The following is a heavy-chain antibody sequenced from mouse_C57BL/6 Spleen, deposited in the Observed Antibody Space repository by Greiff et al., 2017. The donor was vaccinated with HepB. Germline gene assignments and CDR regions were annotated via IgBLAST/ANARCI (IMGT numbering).Heavy chain of an antibody. J-gene: IGHJ2*01. V-gene: IGHV5-6*02. CDR3: ARRWDYYGSSYDY. Sequence: DVMLVESGGDLVKPGGSLKLSCAASGFTFSSYGMSWVRQTPDKRLEWVATISSGGSYTYYPASVKGRFTISRDNAKNTLYLQMSSLKSEDTAMYYCARRWDYYGSSYDYWGQGTTLTVSS. CDR1: GFTFSSYG. CDR2: ISSGGSYT. D-gene: IGHD1-1*01.